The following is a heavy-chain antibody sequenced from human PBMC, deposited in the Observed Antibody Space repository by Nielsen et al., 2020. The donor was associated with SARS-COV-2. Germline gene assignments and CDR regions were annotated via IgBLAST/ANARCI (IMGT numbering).Heavy chain of an antibody. CDR1: GFPFDDYG. CDR3: WTEAVADDWYFDL. CDR2: INWNGGST. V-gene: IGHV3-20*01. J-gene: IGHJ2*01. Sequence: GGSLRLSCAASGFPFDDYGMSWVRHAPGKGLEWVSGINWNGGSTGYADSVKGRFTISRDNAKNSLYLQMNSLRAEDTALYHCWTEAVADDWYFDLWGRGTLVTVSS. D-gene: IGHD6-19*01.